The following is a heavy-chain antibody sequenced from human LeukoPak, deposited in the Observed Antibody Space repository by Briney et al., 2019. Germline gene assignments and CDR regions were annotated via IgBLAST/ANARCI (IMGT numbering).Heavy chain of an antibody. V-gene: IGHV3-7*01. CDR1: GCSFGTHY. Sequence: GGSLILTCSASGCSFGTHYMTWVRQAPGKGLEWVANIKQDGSEQYQVDSVEGRFTIFRANTKNSTYLQLNSLRVDDTAVYYCAGSGRSIWYDPTFDYWGEGTLVTVSS. D-gene: IGHD6-13*01. CDR2: IKQDGSEQ. CDR3: AGSGRSIWYDPTFDY. J-gene: IGHJ4*02.